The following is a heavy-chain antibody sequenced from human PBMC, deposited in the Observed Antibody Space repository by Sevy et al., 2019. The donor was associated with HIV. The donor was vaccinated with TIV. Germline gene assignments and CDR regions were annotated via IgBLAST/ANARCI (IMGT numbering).Heavy chain of an antibody. V-gene: IGHV4-59*08. Sequence: SETLSRTCTVSGGSSNSDHWNWIRQPPGKGLEWIGYVYYTGGTNYNPSLKNRVTISVDRTKNQFSLKLTSVTAADSAVYYCARRNDFDIWGQGTMVTVSS. CDR1: GGSSNSDH. CDR2: VYYTGGT. J-gene: IGHJ3*02. CDR3: ARRNDFDI.